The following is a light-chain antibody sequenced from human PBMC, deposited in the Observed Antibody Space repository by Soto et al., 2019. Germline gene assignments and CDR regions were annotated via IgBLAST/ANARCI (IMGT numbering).Light chain of an antibody. CDR2: DES. J-gene: IGKJ1*01. V-gene: IGKV3-11*01. CDR3: QKRYNWPPT. Sequence: VLTQSPATLSLSPGDSATLSCRASQYFSRFLAWYKQKAGQAPRLLIYDESHRATGIPDRLSGSGSGTDLNLTINSLEPEDFALYYCQKRYNWPPTFGQGTKVDIK. CDR1: QYFSRF.